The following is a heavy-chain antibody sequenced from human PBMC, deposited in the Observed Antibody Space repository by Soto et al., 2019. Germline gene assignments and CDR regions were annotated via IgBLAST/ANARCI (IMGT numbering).Heavy chain of an antibody. D-gene: IGHD1-26*01. CDR1: GCTFSSYA. Sequence: SVKVSCKASGCTFSSYAITWVRQAPGQGLDWMGEIIPIFGATNFAQKFQGRVTITADKSTTTAYVELSSLTSEDTAVYYCARLGGSFLDSWGQGTRVTVSS. CDR2: IIPIFGAT. J-gene: IGHJ5*01. CDR3: ARLGGSFLDS. V-gene: IGHV1-69*06.